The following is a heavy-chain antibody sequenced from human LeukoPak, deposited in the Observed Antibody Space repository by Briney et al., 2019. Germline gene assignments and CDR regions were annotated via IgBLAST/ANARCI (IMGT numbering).Heavy chain of an antibody. V-gene: IGHV4-61*02. J-gene: IGHJ4*02. CDR1: GGSISSGSYY. CDR3: ARAEGLVAFDY. D-gene: IGHD6-19*01. Sequence: SETLSLTCTVSGGSISSGSYYWSWLRQPAGKGLEWIGRIYTSGSTNYNPSLKSRVTISVDTSKNQFSLKLSSVTAADTAVYYCARAEGLVAFDYWGQGTLVTVSS. CDR2: IYTSGST.